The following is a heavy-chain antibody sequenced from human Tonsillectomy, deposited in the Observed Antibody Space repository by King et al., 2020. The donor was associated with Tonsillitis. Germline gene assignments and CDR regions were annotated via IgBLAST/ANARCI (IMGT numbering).Heavy chain of an antibody. J-gene: IGHJ4*02. Sequence: VQLVESGGALVQPGGSLRLSCAASGFTFSTHWMSWVRQAPGKGLEWVANIKEDGGVKHYVDSVKGRFAISRNNAKKSLYLEMNSLRVEDTAVYYCARRKNKGVTSAGGSSDFWGQGTQVTVSS. V-gene: IGHV3-7*01. CDR3: ARRKNKGVTSAGGSSDF. CDR2: IKEDGGVK. D-gene: IGHD1-20*01. CDR1: GFTFSTHW.